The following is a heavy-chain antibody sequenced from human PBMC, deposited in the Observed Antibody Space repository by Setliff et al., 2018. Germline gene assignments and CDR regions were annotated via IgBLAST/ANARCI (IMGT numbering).Heavy chain of an antibody. D-gene: IGHD3-3*01. CDR2: IYNGGSGT. CDR1: GFHVRSYV. J-gene: IGHJ4*02. CDR3: AKGRRTIRSHLDY. Sequence: RLPCAASGFHVRSYVMTWVRQAPGKGLELVSMIYNGGSGTYYIDSVKGRFTISRDESQNTIHLEMTSLRADDTAVYYCAKGRRTIRSHLDYWGQGTQVTVSS. V-gene: IGHV3-23*03.